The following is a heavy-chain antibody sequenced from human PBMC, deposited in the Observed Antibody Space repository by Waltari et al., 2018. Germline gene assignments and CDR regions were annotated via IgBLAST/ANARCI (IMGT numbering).Heavy chain of an antibody. CDR2: INHSGST. CDR1: GGSFSGYY. J-gene: IGHJ6*03. CDR3: ARGYFGFWSGYRYYYYMDV. V-gene: IGHV4-34*01. Sequence: QVQLQQWGAGLLKPSETLSLTCAVYGGSFSGYYWSLIRQPPGKGLEWIGEINHSGSTNYNPSLKSRVTISVDTSKNQFSLKLSSVTAADTAVYYCARGYFGFWSGYRYYYYMDVWGKGTTVTISS. D-gene: IGHD3-3*01.